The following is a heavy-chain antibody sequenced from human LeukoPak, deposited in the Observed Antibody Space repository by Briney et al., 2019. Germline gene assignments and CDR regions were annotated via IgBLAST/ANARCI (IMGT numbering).Heavy chain of an antibody. CDR1: GYTFTGYY. D-gene: IGHD3-22*01. Sequence: ASVKVSCKASGYTFTGYYMHWVRQAPGQGLEWMGWINPNSGGTNYAQKFQGRVTMTGDTSISTAYMELSRLRSDDTAVYYCARSRRPVVYMDVWGKGTMVTVSS. J-gene: IGHJ6*03. CDR3: ARSRRPVVYMDV. V-gene: IGHV1-2*02. CDR2: INPNSGGT.